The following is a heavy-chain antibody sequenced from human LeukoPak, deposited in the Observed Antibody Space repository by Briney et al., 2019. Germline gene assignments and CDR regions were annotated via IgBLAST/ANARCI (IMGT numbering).Heavy chain of an antibody. J-gene: IGHJ3*01. D-gene: IGHD4-17*01. CDR1: GGTFSSYA. CDR2: IIPIFGTA. V-gene: IGHV1-69*13. Sequence: SVKVSCKASGGTFSSYAISWVRQAPGQGIEWMGGIIPIFGTANYAQKFQGRVTITADESTSTAYMEPSSLRSEDTAVYYCARGGFDYGDFRIAFDVWGQGTMVTVSS. CDR3: ARGGFDYGDFRIAFDV.